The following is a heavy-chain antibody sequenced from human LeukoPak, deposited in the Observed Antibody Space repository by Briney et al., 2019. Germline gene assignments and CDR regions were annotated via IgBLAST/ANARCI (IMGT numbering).Heavy chain of an antibody. J-gene: IGHJ6*03. CDR3: ARVKGSIAVAGTARMEYYYYYYMDV. V-gene: IGHV4-61*02. CDR2: IYTSGST. Sequence: SETPSLTCTVSGGSISSGGYYWSWIRQPAGKGLEWIGRIYTSGSTNYNPSLKSRVTISVDTSKNQFSLKLSSVTAADTAVYYCARVKGSIAVAGTARMEYYYYYYMDVWGKGTTVTISS. D-gene: IGHD6-19*01. CDR1: GGSISSGGYY.